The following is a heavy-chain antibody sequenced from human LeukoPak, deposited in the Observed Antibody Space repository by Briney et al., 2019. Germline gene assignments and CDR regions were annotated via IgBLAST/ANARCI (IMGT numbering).Heavy chain of an antibody. Sequence: PGGSLRLSCAASGFTFSSYWMNWVRHAPGKGLVWVSRIASDGSSTTYADSVKGRFSISRDNAKNTLYLQMNSLRVEDTAVYYCARDRPHGNDYWGQGTLVTVSS. D-gene: IGHD4-23*01. J-gene: IGHJ4*02. V-gene: IGHV3-74*01. CDR3: ARDRPHGNDY. CDR2: IASDGSST. CDR1: GFTFSSYW.